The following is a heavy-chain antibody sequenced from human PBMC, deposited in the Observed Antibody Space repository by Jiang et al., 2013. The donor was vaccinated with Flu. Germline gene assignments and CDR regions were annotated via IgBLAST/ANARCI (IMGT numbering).Heavy chain of an antibody. CDR2: ISYDGSNK. CDR1: GFTFSSYA. J-gene: IGHJ3*02. CDR3: AVVIIDDAFDI. D-gene: IGHD3-3*01. V-gene: IGHV3-30*04. Sequence: LESGGGVVQPGRSLRLSCAASGFTFSSYAMHWVRQAPGKGLEWVAVISYDGSNKYYADSVKGRFTISRDNSKNTLYLQMNSLRAEDTAVYYCAVVIIDDAFDIWGQGTMVTVSS.